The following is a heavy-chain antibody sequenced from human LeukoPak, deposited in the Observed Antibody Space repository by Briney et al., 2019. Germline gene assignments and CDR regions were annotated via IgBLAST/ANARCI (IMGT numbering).Heavy chain of an antibody. CDR1: GFTFSNYA. CDR2: ISGSGSNT. CDR3: ARGDYDSSGYPFDY. V-gene: IGHV3-23*01. Sequence: PGGSLRLSCAASGFTFSNYAMNWVRQAPGKGLEWVSGISGSGSNTYYADSVKGRSTISRDNSKNTLYLQMNSLRSDDTAVYYCARGDYDSSGYPFDYWGQGTLVTVSS. J-gene: IGHJ4*02. D-gene: IGHD3-22*01.